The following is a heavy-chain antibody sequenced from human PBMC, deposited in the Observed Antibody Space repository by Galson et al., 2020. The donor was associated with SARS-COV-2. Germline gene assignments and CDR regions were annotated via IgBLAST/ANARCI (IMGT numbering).Heavy chain of an antibody. D-gene: IGHD4-17*01. CDR1: GFTFSSYS. J-gene: IGHJ6*02. CDR2: ISSSSSTI. CDR3: ARVQTTGRYYYYGMDV. Sequence: GGSLRLSCAASGFTFSSYSMNWVRQAPGKGLEWVSYISSSSSTIYYADSVKGRFTISRDNAKNSLYLQMNSLRDEDTAVYYCARVQTTGRYYYYGMDVWGQGTTVTVSS. V-gene: IGHV3-48*02.